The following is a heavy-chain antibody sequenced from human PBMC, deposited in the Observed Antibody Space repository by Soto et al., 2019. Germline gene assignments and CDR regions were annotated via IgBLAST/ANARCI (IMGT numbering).Heavy chain of an antibody. J-gene: IGHJ6*02. V-gene: IGHV1-2*04. CDR1: GYTFTDYY. CDR3: ARVPRGVYYGMDV. Sequence: QVQLVQSGAEVKKPGASVKVSCKASGYTFTDYYMHWVRQAPGQRLEWMGWINPNSGTTNYAQKFQGWVTMTRDTSITTVYMEVSRLRFDDTAVYYCARVPRGVYYGMDVWGQGTTVTVSS. D-gene: IGHD3-10*01. CDR2: INPNSGTT.